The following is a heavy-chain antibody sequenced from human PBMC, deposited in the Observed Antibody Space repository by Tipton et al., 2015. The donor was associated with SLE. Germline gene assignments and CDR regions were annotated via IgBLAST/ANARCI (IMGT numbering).Heavy chain of an antibody. CDR2: IYTSGST. CDR1: GGSISSGSYY. J-gene: IGHJ5*02. Sequence: LSLTCTVSGGSISSGSYYWGWIRQPPGKGLEWIGRIYTSGSTNYNPSLKSRVTISVDTSKNQFSLKLSSVTAADTAVYYCARYSKKGWFDPWGQGTLVTVSS. CDR3: ARYSKKGWFDP. V-gene: IGHV4-61*02. D-gene: IGHD4-11*01.